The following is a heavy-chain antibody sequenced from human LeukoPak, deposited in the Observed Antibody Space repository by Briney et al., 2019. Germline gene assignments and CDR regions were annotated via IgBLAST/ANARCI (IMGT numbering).Heavy chain of an antibody. V-gene: IGHV4-61*01. D-gene: IGHD5-18*01. CDR3: ASLEDTAMDHYFDY. CDR1: GGSVSSGSYY. CDR2: IYYSGSA. Sequence: PSETLSLTCTVSGGSVSSGSYYWSWIRQPTGKGLEWIGYIYYSGSANYNPSLKSRVTISVDTSKNQFSLKMSSVTAADTAVYYCASLEDTAMDHYFDYWGQGTLVTVSS. J-gene: IGHJ4*02.